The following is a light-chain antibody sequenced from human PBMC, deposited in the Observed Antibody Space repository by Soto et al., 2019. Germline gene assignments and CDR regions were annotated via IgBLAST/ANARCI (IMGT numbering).Light chain of an antibody. CDR2: AAS. J-gene: IGKJ1*01. Sequence: DIQMTQSPSSLSASVGDRVTITCRASQEISNSLAWYQQKPGKVPKLLIYAASTLQSWVPSRFSGSGSGTDFTRTISSLQPEDVATYYCQKSNSSPWPFGQATNVEIK. CDR3: QKSNSSPWP. V-gene: IGKV1-27*01. CDR1: QEISNS.